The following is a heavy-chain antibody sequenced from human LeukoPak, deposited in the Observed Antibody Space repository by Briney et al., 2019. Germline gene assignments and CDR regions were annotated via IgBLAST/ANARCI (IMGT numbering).Heavy chain of an antibody. V-gene: IGHV3-53*04. J-gene: IGHJ6*02. CDR3: ARRGYGDYGMDV. D-gene: IGHD4-17*01. CDR1: WFTVSSNY. CDR2: IYSGGST. Sequence: PGESPRLCCAASWFTVSSNYLRSLIQAPGKGLEWVSVIYSGGSTYYADSVKGRFTISRHNSKNTLYLQMNSLRAEDTAVYYCARRGYGDYGMDVWGQGTTVTVSS.